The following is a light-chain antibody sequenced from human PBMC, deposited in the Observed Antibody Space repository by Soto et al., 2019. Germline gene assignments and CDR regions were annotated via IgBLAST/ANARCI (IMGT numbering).Light chain of an antibody. Sequence: QSVLTQPASVSGSPGQSITISCTGTSSDVGGYNYVSWYQQHPGKAPKLMIYEVSNRPSGISNRLSGSKSGNTASLTISGLQAEDEADYYCATWDDSLNALYVFGTGTKVTV. J-gene: IGLJ1*01. CDR3: ATWDDSLNALYV. V-gene: IGLV2-14*01. CDR2: EVS. CDR1: SSDVGGYNY.